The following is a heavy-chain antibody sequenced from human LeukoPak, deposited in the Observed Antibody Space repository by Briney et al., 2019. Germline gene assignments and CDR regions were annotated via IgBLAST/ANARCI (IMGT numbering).Heavy chain of an antibody. Sequence: SETLSLTCAVYGGSFSGYYWSWIRQPPGKGLEWIGEINHSGSINYNPSLKSRVTISVDTSKNQFSLKLSSVTAADTAVYYCALPRARRGMDVRGKGTTVTVSS. J-gene: IGHJ6*04. D-gene: IGHD2-2*01. CDR2: INHSGSI. CDR1: GGSFSGYY. V-gene: IGHV4-34*01. CDR3: ALPRARRGMDV.